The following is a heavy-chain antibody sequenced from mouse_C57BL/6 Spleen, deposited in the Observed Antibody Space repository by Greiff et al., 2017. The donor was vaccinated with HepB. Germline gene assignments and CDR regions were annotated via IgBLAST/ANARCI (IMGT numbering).Heavy chain of an antibody. D-gene: IGHD1-1*01. CDR3: TRDYYGSSPFDY. Sequence: VQLQQSGTVLARPGASVKMSCKPSGYTFTSYWMHWVKQRPGQGLEWIGAIYPGNSDTSYNQKFKGKAKLTAVTSASTAYMELSSLTNEDSAVYYCTRDYYGSSPFDYWGQGTTLTVSS. J-gene: IGHJ2*01. CDR1: GYTFTSYW. CDR2: IYPGNSDT. V-gene: IGHV1-5*01.